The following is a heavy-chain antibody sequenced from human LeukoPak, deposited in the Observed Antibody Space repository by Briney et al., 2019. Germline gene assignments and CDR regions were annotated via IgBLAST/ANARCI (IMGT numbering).Heavy chain of an antibody. V-gene: IGHV3-48*03. D-gene: IGHD1-26*01. CDR2: VSTSGSTI. J-gene: IGHJ5*02. CDR3: ARGFSGDL. Sequence: GGSLRLSCAASGFIFSSHEMNWVRQAPGKGLEWISYVSTSGSTIYYTDSVKGRFTVSRDNAKNSVYLQMNSLRVEDTAVYYCARGFSGDLWGQGTLVSVSS. CDR1: GFIFSSHE.